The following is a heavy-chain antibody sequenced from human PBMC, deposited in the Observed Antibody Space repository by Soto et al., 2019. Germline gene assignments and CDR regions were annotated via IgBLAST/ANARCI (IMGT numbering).Heavy chain of an antibody. CDR2: IDGGDDK. D-gene: IGHD6-19*01. CDR1: GFSLTTSKMC. V-gene: IGHV2-70*01. Sequence: SGPTLVNPTQTLTLTCAFSGFSLTTSKMCVSWIRQPPGKALEWLVLIDGGDDKYYSTSLKTRLTISKDTSKNQVVLTLTNMDPVDTATYYCARILSPGWAFDIWGQGTMVTVSS. J-gene: IGHJ3*02. CDR3: ARILSPGWAFDI.